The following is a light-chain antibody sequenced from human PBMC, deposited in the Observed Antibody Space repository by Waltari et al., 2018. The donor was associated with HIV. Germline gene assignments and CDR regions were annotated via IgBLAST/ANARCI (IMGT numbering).Light chain of an antibody. CDR2: WAS. J-gene: IGKJ1*01. V-gene: IGKV4-1*01. CDR1: QSLLHTSDKRNY. CDR3: QQSYATPT. Sequence: IVMTQSPESLAVSPGETAIINCKSGQSLLHTSDKRNYLAWYQQRPGKPPKLIIYWASIRESGVRARVSGSGSGTNFSLTITNFVAEDVAVYYCQQSYATPTFGQGTKLEI.